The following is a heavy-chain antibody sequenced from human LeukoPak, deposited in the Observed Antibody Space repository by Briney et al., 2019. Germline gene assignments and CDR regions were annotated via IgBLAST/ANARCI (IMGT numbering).Heavy chain of an antibody. J-gene: IGHJ4*02. CDR3: ARGNYGDYAFDY. CDR2: ITPIFGTA. CDR1: GGTFSSYA. V-gene: IGHV1-69*13. Sequence: ASVKVSCKASGGTFSSYAISWVRQAPGQGLEWMGGITPIFGTANYAQKFQGRVTITADESTSTAYMELSSLRSEDTAVYYCARGNYGDYAFDYWGQGTLVTVSS. D-gene: IGHD4-17*01.